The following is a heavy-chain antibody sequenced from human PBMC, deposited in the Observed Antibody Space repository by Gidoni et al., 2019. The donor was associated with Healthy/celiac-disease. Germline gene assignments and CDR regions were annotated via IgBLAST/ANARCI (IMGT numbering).Heavy chain of an antibody. CDR2: INHSGST. CDR3: ARALPTAMVQRIFDY. CDR1: GGSFSGYY. J-gene: IGHJ4*02. D-gene: IGHD5-18*01. Sequence: QVQLQQWGAGLLKPSETLSLTCAVYGGSFSGYYWSWIRQPPGKGLEWIGEINHSGSTNYNPSLKSRVTISVDTSKNQFSLKLSSVTAADTAVYYCARALPTAMVQRIFDYWGQGTLVTVSS. V-gene: IGHV4-34*01.